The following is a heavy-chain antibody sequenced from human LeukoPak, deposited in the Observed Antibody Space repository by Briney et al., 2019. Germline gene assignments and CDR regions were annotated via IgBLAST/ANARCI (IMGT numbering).Heavy chain of an antibody. V-gene: IGHV2-5*01. CDR3: AHRRAYGSGTYFPYYFDY. D-gene: IGHD3-10*01. CDR2: IYWNDDE. J-gene: IGHJ4*02. CDR1: GFSLSASGVG. Sequence: SGPTLVKPTQTPTLTCSISGFSLSASGVGVGWIRQPPGKALEWLALIYWNDDEHYSPSLKSRLTISKDTSKNQVVLKMTDMDPVETATHYCAHRRAYGSGTYFPYYFDYWGQGTLVTVSS.